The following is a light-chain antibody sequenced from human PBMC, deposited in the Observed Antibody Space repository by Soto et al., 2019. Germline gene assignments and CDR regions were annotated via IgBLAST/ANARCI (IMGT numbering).Light chain of an antibody. CDR2: GAS. V-gene: IGKV3-20*01. CDR3: QQYGSSPRT. J-gene: IGKJ5*01. Sequence: EIGLTQSPGTLSLSPGERATLSCRASQSVSSSFLAWYQQKVGQAPRLLIYGASSRATGIPDRFSGSGSGTDFTLTISRLEPEDFAVYYCQQYGSSPRTFGQGTRLEIK. CDR1: QSVSSSF.